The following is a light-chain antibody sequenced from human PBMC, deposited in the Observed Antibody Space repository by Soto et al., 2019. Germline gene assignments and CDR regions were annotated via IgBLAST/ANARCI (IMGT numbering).Light chain of an antibody. J-gene: IGKJ1*01. CDR1: PSITGY. CDR2: GAS. CDR3: QQSFSTPWT. Sequence: DIQMTQSPSSLSASVGDRVTLTCRASPSITGYLNSFQQKPGKTPKVLIYGASSWQSGAPSRFSGSGSGTDFALTISSLQPEDFATYYCQQSFSTPWTFGQGTKVDIK. V-gene: IGKV1-39*01.